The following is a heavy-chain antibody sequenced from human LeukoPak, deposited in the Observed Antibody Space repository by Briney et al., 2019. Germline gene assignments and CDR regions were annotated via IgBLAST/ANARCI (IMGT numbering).Heavy chain of an antibody. D-gene: IGHD1-14*01. Sequence: GGSLRLSCTASGFIVSNFGISWVRQAPGKGLEWVSCMDRHTDIYYADSVKGRFTISRDNAKNSVFLQMNSLTVEDTAVYYCVGDPTTNRFQFFHYWGQGALVTVSS. CDR3: VGDPTTNRFQFFHY. CDR2: MDRHTDI. V-gene: IGHV3-21*01. J-gene: IGHJ4*02. CDR1: GFIVSNFG.